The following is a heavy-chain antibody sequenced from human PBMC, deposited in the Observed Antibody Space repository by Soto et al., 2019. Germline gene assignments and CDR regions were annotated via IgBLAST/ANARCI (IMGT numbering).Heavy chain of an antibody. D-gene: IGHD4-17*01. CDR3: AKARPQVTRDVGRDITYGMDV. V-gene: IGHV3-30*18. J-gene: IGHJ6*02. CDR2: ISYDGSNK. CDR1: GFTFSSYG. Sequence: QVQLVESGGGVVQPGRSLRLSCAASGFTFSSYGMHWVRQAPGKGLEWVAVISYDGSNKYYADSVKGRFTISRDNSKNTLYLQMNRLRAEDTAVYYCAKARPQVTRDVGRDITYGMDVWGQGTTVTVSS.